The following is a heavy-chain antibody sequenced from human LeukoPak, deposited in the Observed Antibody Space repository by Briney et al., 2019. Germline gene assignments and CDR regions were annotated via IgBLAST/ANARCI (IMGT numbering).Heavy chain of an antibody. CDR1: GFTFSSYA. V-gene: IGHV4-59*01. CDR3: ARGPTRYYFDY. J-gene: IGHJ4*02. CDR2: IFYSGST. Sequence: GSLRLSCAASGFTFSSYAMSWIRQSPGKGLEWIGYIFYSGSTNYNPSLNSRVTISVDTSKNQFSLNLSSVTAADTAVYFCARGPTRYYFDYWGQGTLVTVSS. D-gene: IGHD4-17*01.